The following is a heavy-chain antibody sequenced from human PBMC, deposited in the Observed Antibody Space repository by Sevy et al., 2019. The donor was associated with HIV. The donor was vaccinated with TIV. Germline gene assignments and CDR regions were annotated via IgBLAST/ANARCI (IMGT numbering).Heavy chain of an antibody. CDR2: ISGSGDIM. CDR3: ARDWAYAFDY. Sequence: SGCLRLSCAASGFTFSSYSMNCVRQAPGKGLEWISYISGSGDIMDYADSVEGRFTISRDNAKDSLYLQINSLRAEDMGIYYCARDWAYAFDYWGQGTLVCVSS. D-gene: IGHD3-16*01. V-gene: IGHV3-48*01. CDR1: GFTFSSYS. J-gene: IGHJ4*02.